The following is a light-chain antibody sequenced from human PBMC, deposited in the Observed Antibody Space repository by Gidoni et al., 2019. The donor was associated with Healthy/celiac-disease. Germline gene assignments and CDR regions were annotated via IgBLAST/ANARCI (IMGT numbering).Light chain of an antibody. CDR3: QQYYSTPYT. V-gene: IGKV1-NL1*01. CDR1: QGISNS. Sequence: DIQMTQSPSSLSASVGDNVTITFRASQGISNSLAWYQQKPGKARKLLLYAASRLESGVPSRFSGSGSGTDYTLTISSLQPEDFATYYCQQYYSTPYTFGQGTKLEIK. CDR2: AAS. J-gene: IGKJ2*01.